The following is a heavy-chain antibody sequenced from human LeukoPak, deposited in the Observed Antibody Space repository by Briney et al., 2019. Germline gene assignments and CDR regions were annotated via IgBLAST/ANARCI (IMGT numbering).Heavy chain of an antibody. Sequence: SETLSLTCTESGGSISSYYWSWIRQPAGKGLEWIGRISSSGSTNYNPSLKSRVTISVDTSKNQFSLKLSSVTAADTAVYFCARGPYSYDSSGAFDIWGQGTMVTVSS. CDR1: GGSISSYY. CDR3: ARGPYSYDSSGAFDI. D-gene: IGHD3-22*01. J-gene: IGHJ3*02. CDR2: ISSSGST. V-gene: IGHV4-4*07.